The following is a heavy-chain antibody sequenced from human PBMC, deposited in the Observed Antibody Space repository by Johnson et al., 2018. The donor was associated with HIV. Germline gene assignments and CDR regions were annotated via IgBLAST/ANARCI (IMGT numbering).Heavy chain of an antibody. CDR3: AKGHSSGYPKDAFDM. CDR1: GFTFSNYG. Sequence: VQLVESGGGVVQPGRSLRLSCAASGFTFSNYGMHWVRQAPGKGLEWVAFLRYDGSIKYYLDSVKGRFTISRDNSKNTLYLQMNSLRAEDTAVYYCAKGHSSGYPKDAFDMWGQGTMVIVSS. CDR2: LRYDGSIK. V-gene: IGHV3-30*02. J-gene: IGHJ3*02. D-gene: IGHD3-22*01.